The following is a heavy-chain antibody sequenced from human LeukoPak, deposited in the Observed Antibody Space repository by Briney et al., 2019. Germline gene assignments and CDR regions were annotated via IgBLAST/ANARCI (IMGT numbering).Heavy chain of an antibody. V-gene: IGHV3-66*01. CDR1: GFIFSNYE. Sequence: GGSLRLSCAASGFIFSNYEMNWVRQAPEKGLEWVSVIYGGSTYYADSVKGRFTISRDNSENTVYLQMNSLRPEDTAMYYCARGLRAAAGTDYFDYWGQGTLVTVSS. CDR3: ARGLRAAAGTDYFDY. D-gene: IGHD6-13*01. CDR2: IYGGST. J-gene: IGHJ4*02.